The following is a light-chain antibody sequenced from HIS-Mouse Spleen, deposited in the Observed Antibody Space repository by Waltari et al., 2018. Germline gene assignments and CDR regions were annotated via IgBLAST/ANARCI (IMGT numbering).Light chain of an antibody. CDR3: CSYAGSYTLV. CDR1: SSDVGGYNY. CDR2: DVS. V-gene: IGLV2-11*01. J-gene: IGLJ2*01. Sequence: LTQPPSVSGSPGQSVTISCTGTSSDVGGYNYVSWYQQHPGKAPKLMIYDVSKRPSGVPDRFSGSKSGNTASLTISGLQAEDEADYYCCSYAGSYTLVFGGGTKLTVL.